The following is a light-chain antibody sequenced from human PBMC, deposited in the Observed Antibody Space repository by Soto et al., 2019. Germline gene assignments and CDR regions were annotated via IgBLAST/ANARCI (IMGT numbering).Light chain of an antibody. CDR1: QSVSSY. Sequence: EIVLTQSPATLSLSPGERATLSCRASQSVSSYLAWYQHEPGQAPRLLIYDASNRATRIPARFSDSGSGTDFTLTISSLAPEDFVVYYCQPRSNWPPMYTFGQGTKLEIK. CDR3: QPRSNWPPMYT. CDR2: DAS. V-gene: IGKV3-11*01. J-gene: IGKJ2*01.